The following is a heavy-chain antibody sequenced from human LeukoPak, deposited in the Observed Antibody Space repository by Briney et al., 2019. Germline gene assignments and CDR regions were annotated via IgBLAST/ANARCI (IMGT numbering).Heavy chain of an antibody. CDR3: ARIGNYYFDY. V-gene: IGHV4-4*02. Sequence: GSLRLSCAGSGFTFSSYAMSWVRQPPGKGLEWIGEIYHSGSTNYNPSLKSRVTISVDKSKNQFSLKLTSVTAADTAVYYCARIGNYYFDYWGQGTLVTVSS. CDR2: IYHSGST. J-gene: IGHJ4*02. CDR1: GFTFSSYAM. D-gene: IGHD1-1*01.